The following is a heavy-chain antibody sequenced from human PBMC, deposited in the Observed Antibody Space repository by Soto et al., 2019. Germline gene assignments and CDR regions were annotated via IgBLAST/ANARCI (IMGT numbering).Heavy chain of an antibody. CDR3: ARDYSKGKILDY. CDR1: GFTFSTYG. CDR2: LWYDGSKK. V-gene: IGHV3-33*01. J-gene: IGHJ4*02. Sequence: QVQLVESGGGVVQPGRSLRLSCAASGFTFSTYGMHWVRQAPGTGLEWVAVLWYDGSKKYYADSVKGRITISRDNSKNTLYLQMTSLRVDDTAVYYCARDYSKGKILDYWGQGTLVTVSS. D-gene: IGHD4-4*01.